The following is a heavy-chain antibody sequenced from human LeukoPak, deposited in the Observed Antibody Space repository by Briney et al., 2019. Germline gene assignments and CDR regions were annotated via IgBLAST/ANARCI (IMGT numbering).Heavy chain of an antibody. J-gene: IGHJ5*02. CDR2: ISDNGAT. D-gene: IGHD2-15*01. Sequence: SETLSLTCTVSGGSISGFYWSWIRQPPGKGLEWIGYISDNGATTYNPSLKSRVTISVDTSKNQFSLKLSSVTAADTAVYYCARGLIVVVVAATFWFDPWGQGTLVTVSS. V-gene: IGHV4-59*12. CDR1: GGSISGFY. CDR3: ARGLIVVVVAATFWFDP.